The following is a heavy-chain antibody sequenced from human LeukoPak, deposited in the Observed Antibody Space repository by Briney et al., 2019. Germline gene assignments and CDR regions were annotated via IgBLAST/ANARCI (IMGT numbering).Heavy chain of an antibody. D-gene: IGHD3-3*01. CDR1: GFTFSSYG. V-gene: IGHV3-30*18. CDR3: AKDGAIFGVVILGGDYYFDY. Sequence: GRSLRLSCAASGFTFSSYGMHWVSQAPGKGLEWVAVISYDGSNKYYADSVKGRFTISRDNSKNTLYLQMNSLRAEDTAVYYCAKDGAIFGVVILGGDYYFDYWGQGTLVTVSS. J-gene: IGHJ4*02. CDR2: ISYDGSNK.